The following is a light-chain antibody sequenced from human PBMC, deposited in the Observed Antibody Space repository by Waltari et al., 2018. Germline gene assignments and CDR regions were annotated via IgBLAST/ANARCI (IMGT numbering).Light chain of an antibody. Sequence: IQLTQSPSSLSASVGDRVTITCRASQGIRTYLAWYQQKPGKAPKLLVFAASILQSGVPSRFSGIGSGTDFTLTISSLQPEDFATYYCQQFNRYPLTFGGGTKVEIK. CDR2: AAS. V-gene: IGKV1-9*01. J-gene: IGKJ4*01. CDR3: QQFNRYPLT. CDR1: QGIRTY.